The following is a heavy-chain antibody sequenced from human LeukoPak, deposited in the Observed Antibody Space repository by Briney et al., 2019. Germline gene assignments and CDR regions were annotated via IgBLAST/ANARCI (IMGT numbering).Heavy chain of an antibody. V-gene: IGHV4-30-2*01. CDR2: IYHSGST. J-gene: IGHJ3*02. CDR3: ARDRGSAFDI. Sequence: SETLSLTCAVSGGSISSGGYSWSWIRQPPGKGLEWIGYIYHSGSTYYNPSLKSRVTISVDRSKNQFSLKLSSVTAADTAVYYCARDRGSAFDIWGQVTMVTVSS. D-gene: IGHD3-10*01. CDR1: GGSISSGGYS.